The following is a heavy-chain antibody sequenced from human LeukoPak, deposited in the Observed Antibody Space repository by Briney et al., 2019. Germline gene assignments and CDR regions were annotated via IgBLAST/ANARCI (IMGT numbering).Heavy chain of an antibody. D-gene: IGHD3-22*01. CDR1: GGSFSGYY. V-gene: IGHV4-34*01. Sequence: SETLSLTCAVYGGSFSGYYWSWIRQPPGKGLEWIGEINHSGSTNYNPSLKSRVTISVDTSKNQFSLKLSSVTAADTAVYYCARGARGGGPYYYYDSSGNDFDYWGQGTLVTISS. CDR2: INHSGST. CDR3: ARGARGGGPYYYYDSSGNDFDY. J-gene: IGHJ4*02.